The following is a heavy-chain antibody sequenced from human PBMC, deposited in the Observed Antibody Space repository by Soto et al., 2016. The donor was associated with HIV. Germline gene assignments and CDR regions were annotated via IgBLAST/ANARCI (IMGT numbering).Heavy chain of an antibody. CDR1: GFSSSNYW. J-gene: IGHJ4*02. D-gene: IGHD3-16*01. V-gene: IGHV3-74*01. CDR3: SRDTFGPDDY. Sequence: EVQLVESGGGLVQPGGSLRLSCAASGFSSSNYWMHWVRQAPGKGLVWVSRINKDGSTTTYADSVRGRFTISRDYAKNTLYLQMNTLRVEGTAVYYCSRDTFGPDDYWGQGTLVTVSS. CDR2: INKDGSTT.